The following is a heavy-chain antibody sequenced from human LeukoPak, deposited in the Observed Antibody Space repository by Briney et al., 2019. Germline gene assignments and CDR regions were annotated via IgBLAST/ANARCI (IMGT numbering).Heavy chain of an antibody. CDR3: GRVVGGNYYGSEIDDY. CDR1: GYTFTGYY. Sequence: GASVKVSCKASGYTFTGYYMHWVRQAPGQGLEWMGWINPNNGGTNYAQKFQGRVTMTRDTSISTAYMELSRLTSDDTAVYYCGRVVGGNYYGSEIDDYWGQGTLVTVSS. CDR2: INPNNGGT. D-gene: IGHD3-10*01. J-gene: IGHJ4*02. V-gene: IGHV1-2*02.